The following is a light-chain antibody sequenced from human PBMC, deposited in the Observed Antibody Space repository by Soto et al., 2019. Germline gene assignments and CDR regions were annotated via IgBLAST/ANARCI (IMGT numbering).Light chain of an antibody. J-gene: IGKJ4*01. CDR3: QQYGSSPLG. CDR1: QSVSSSY. CDR2: GAS. V-gene: IGKV3-20*01. Sequence: EIVLTQSPGTLSLSPGERATLSCRASQSVSSSYLAWYQQKPGQAPRLLIYGASSRATGIPDRFSGSGSGKDFTLTISRLETEDFAVYYCQQYGSSPLGFGGGTKVEIK.